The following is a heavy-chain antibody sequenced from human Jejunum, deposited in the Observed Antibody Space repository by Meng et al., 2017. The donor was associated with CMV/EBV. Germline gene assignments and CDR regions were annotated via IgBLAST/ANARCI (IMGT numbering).Heavy chain of an antibody. V-gene: IGHV4-39*07. CDR2: IYSTGIT. J-gene: IGHJ4*02. D-gene: IGHD6-6*01. CDR1: GGSISASNYY. Sequence: SGGSISASNYYWGWIRQSPGKGLEWIGSIYSTGITYYNPSLKSRVTISLDTSKNQFSLKLISLTAADTSVYYCARVSSSSRPNFDYWGQGTLVTVSS. CDR3: ARVSSSSRPNFDY.